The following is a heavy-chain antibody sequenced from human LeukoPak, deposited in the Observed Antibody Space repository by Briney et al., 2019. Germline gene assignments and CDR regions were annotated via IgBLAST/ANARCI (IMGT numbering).Heavy chain of an antibody. V-gene: IGHV3-66*02. CDR3: ARSWDARLNFDY. J-gene: IGHJ4*02. D-gene: IGHD1-26*01. Sequence: VQAGGALILSCAASCFIVSCNYLDSVRPAPGEGVEGVSVIYSGGNTYYADSVKGRFTISRDNSKNTVYLQMNSLRAEDTALYYCARSWDARLNFDYWGQGTLVTVSS. CDR1: CFIVSCNY. CDR2: IYSGGNT.